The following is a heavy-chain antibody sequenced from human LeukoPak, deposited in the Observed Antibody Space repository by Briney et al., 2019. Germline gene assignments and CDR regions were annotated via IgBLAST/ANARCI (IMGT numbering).Heavy chain of an antibody. CDR2: IRHDGSFK. J-gene: IGHJ2*01. V-gene: IGHV3-30*02. CDR3: AKESEEEQLLGEAMFDH. D-gene: IGHD1-26*01. Sequence: GGSLRLSCAASGFTFSSYWMHWVRQAPGKGLEWLTFIRHDGSFKEYADSVKGRFTISRDNSKNALYLQMNSLTSEDTALYSCAKESEEEQLLGEAMFDHWGRGTLLTVSS. CDR1: GFTFSSYW.